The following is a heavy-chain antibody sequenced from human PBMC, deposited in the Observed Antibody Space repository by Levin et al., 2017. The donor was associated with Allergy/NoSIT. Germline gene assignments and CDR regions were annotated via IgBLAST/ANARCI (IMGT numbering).Heavy chain of an antibody. V-gene: IGHV4-61*01. CDR3: ARVVPSALSGDDH. D-gene: IGHD2-2*01. Sequence: SQTLSLTCTVSGDSVSSAKYYWSWIRQSPETGLEWIGYFYYSGITNYNPSLKSRVTISVDTSKNQFSLRLTSVTAADTAVYYCARVVPSALSGDDHWGQGTRVTVSS. CDR1: GDSVSSAKYY. J-gene: IGHJ4*02. CDR2: FYYSGIT.